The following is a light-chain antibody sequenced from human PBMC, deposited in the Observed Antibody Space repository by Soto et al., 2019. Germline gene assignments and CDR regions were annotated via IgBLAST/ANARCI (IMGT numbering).Light chain of an antibody. CDR1: QTISSW. J-gene: IGKJ5*01. Sequence: DIPMTQSPSTLSGSLGDRVTITCRASQTISSWLAWYQQKPGKAPKLLTYAASSLQSGVPSRFSGSGSGTDFTLTISSLQPEDFATYYCQQSYSTPPTFGQGTRLEIK. CDR2: AAS. V-gene: IGKV1-39*01. CDR3: QQSYSTPPT.